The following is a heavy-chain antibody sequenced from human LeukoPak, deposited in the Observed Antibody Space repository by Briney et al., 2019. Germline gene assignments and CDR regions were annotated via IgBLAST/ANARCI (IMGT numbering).Heavy chain of an antibody. D-gene: IGHD2-2*01. Sequence: PGGSLRLSCAASGFTFSSYAMHWVRQAPGKGLEWVAVISYDGSNKYYADSVKGRFTISRDNAKNSLYLQMNSLRAEDTAVYYCARVGRSAMPYDAFDIWGQGTMVTVSS. CDR2: ISYDGSNK. CDR1: GFTFSSYA. J-gene: IGHJ3*02. CDR3: ARVGRSAMPYDAFDI. V-gene: IGHV3-30-3*01.